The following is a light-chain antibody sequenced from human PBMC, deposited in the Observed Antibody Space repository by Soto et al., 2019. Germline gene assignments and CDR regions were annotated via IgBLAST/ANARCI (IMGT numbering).Light chain of an antibody. Sequence: QSVLTQPASVSGSPGQSSTISCTGTSSDVGSYNLVSWYQQHPGKAPKLMIYEVNKRPSGVPNRFSGSKSGNTASLTISGLQAEDEADYYCCSYAGSPYVFGTGTKVTVL. CDR2: EVN. J-gene: IGLJ1*01. CDR3: CSYAGSPYV. V-gene: IGLV2-23*02. CDR1: SSDVGSYNL.